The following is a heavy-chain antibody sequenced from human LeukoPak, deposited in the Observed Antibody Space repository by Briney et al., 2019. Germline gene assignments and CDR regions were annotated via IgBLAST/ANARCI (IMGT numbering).Heavy chain of an antibody. J-gene: IGHJ4*02. CDR1: GFTFDDYT. V-gene: IGHV3-43*01. D-gene: IGHD1-26*01. Sequence: PGGSLRLSCAASGFTFDDYTMHWVRQAPGKGLEWVSLISWDGGSTYYADSVRGRFTISRDNSKNTLYLQMNSLRAEDTAVYYCAKDAVGATAYYFDYWGQGTLVTVSS. CDR3: AKDAVGATAYYFDY. CDR2: ISWDGGST.